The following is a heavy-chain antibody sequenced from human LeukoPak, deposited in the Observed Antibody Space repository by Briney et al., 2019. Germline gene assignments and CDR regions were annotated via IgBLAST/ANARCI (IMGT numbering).Heavy chain of an antibody. CDR3: AKDRVYSKIAAAGPFDY. V-gene: IGHV3-23*01. CDR1: GFTFSSYA. D-gene: IGHD6-13*01. CDR2: ISGSGGST. J-gene: IGHJ4*02. Sequence: GGSLRLSCAVSGFTFSSYAMSWVRQAPGKGLEWVSAISGSGGSTYYADSVKGRFTISRDNSKNTLYLQMNSLRAEDTAVYYCAKDRVYSKIAAAGPFDYWGQGTLVTVSS.